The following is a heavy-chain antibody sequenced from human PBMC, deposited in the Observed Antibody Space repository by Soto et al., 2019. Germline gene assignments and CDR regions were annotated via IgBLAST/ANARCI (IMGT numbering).Heavy chain of an antibody. CDR1: GFTFNTYF. D-gene: IGHD7-27*01. CDR2: ISGGGGTK. Sequence: QLLESWGGLVQPGGSLRLACTASGFTFNTYFMSWVRQAPGEGLEWISAISGGGGTKYYSASVKGRFTISRDNSNNTLYLQMNSLRADDTAVYYCAKSLTASNFRLDVWGHGTRVTVSS. CDR3: AKSLTASNFRLDV. V-gene: IGHV3-23*01. J-gene: IGHJ6*02.